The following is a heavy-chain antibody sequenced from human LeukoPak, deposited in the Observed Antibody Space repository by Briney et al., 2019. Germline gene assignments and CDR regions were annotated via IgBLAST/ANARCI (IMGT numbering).Heavy chain of an antibody. D-gene: IGHD3-22*01. CDR1: GYTFSSYG. Sequence: GGSLRLSCAASGYTFSSYGMHWVRQAPGKGLEWVAVISYDGSNKYYADSVKGRFTISRDNSKNTLYLQMNSLRAEDTAVYYCAKAFMDGGVITTELDYWGQGTLVTVSS. J-gene: IGHJ4*02. CDR3: AKAFMDGGVITTELDY. CDR2: ISYDGSNK. V-gene: IGHV3-30*18.